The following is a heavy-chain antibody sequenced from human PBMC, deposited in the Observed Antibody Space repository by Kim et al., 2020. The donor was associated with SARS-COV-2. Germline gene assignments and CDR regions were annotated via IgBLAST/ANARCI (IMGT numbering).Heavy chain of an antibody. V-gene: IGHV3-23*03. Sequence: GGSLRLSCAASGFTFSNYAMSWVRQAPGKGLECVSVIYSGGDSTFYADSVKGRFTISRDNSKNTLSLQMNSLRAEDTAVYYCAKDHEQHTDALDIWGQGTTVTVSS. CDR3: AKDHEQHTDALDI. CDR2: IYSGGDST. CDR1: GFTFSNYA. J-gene: IGHJ3*02. D-gene: IGHD6-13*01.